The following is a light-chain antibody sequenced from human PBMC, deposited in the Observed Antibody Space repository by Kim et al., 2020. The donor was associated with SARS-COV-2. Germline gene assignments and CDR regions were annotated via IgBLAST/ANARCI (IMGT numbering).Light chain of an antibody. V-gene: IGKV3-15*01. CDR1: QSIGSN. CDR3: QQYNNWSPWT. CDR2: GAS. Sequence: EIVMTQSPTILSVSPGERVTLSCRASQSIGSNLAWYQQKVGQAPRLLIFGASTRATGIPARFSGSGSGTEFTLSISSLQSEDFAVYFCQQYNNWSPWTFGQGTKVDIK. J-gene: IGKJ1*01.